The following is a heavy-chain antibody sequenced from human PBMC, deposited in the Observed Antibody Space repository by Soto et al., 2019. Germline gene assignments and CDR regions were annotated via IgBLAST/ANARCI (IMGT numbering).Heavy chain of an antibody. CDR1: GFTFSSYA. CDR3: ARGRYYYGSGSYYPIPLDYYYGMDV. CDR2: ISYDGSNK. V-gene: IGHV3-30-3*01. D-gene: IGHD3-10*01. J-gene: IGHJ6*02. Sequence: QVQLVESGGGVVQPGRSLRLSCAASGFTFSSYAMHWVRQAPGKGLEWVAVISYDGSNKYYADSVKGRFTISRDNSKNTLYLQMNSVRAEDTAVYYCARGRYYYGSGSYYPIPLDYYYGMDVWGQGTTVTVSS.